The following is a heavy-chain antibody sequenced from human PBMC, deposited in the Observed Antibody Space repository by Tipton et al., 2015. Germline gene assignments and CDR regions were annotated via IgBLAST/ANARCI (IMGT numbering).Heavy chain of an antibody. V-gene: IGHV4-39*01. D-gene: IGHD1-1*01. CDR1: GGSISSSNYY. CDR3: ARHPVKGDDVVERFDP. CDR2: IYYSGST. Sequence: TLSLTCTVSGGSISSSNYYWGWIRQPPGKGLEWIGNIYYSGSTYYNPSLKSRVTISVDTSKNQFSLKLSSVTAADTAVYYCARHPVKGDDVVERFDPWGQGALVTVSS. J-gene: IGHJ5*02.